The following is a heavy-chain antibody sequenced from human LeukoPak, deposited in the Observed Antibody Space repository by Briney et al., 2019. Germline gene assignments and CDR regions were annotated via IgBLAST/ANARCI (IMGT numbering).Heavy chain of an antibody. J-gene: IGHJ4*02. V-gene: IGHV3-23*01. D-gene: IGHD5-24*01. CDR3: AKSKLMAPKEGGRPFDY. CDR2: ISGSGGST. CDR1: GFTFSSYP. Sequence: AGGSLRLSCAASGFTFSSYPMSWVRQAPGKGLEWVSGISGSGGSTYYADSVKGRFIISRDNSKNTLYLQMNSLRAEDTAVYYCAKSKLMAPKEGGRPFDYWGQGTLVTVSS.